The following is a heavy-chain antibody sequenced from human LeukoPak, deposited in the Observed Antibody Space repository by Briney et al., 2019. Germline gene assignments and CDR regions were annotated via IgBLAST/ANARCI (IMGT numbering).Heavy chain of an antibody. CDR3: AKDSRGFDY. Sequence: GGSLRLSCAASGFTFHDYAMHWVRQAPGKGLEWASGISWYSGSIGYADSVKGRFTISRDNAKHSLYLQMNSLRAEDTALYYCAKDSRGFDYWGQGTLGTVSS. D-gene: IGHD3-16*01. CDR1: GFTFHDYA. J-gene: IGHJ4*02. V-gene: IGHV3-9*01. CDR2: ISWYSGSI.